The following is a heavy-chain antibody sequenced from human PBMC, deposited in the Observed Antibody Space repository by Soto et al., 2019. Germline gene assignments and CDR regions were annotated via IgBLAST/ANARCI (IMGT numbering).Heavy chain of an antibody. CDR1: GYTFTTYA. V-gene: IGHV1-3*01. CDR3: ARDSMVRGVLRAMDV. Sequence: QVQLVQSGAEVKKPGASVKVSCKASGYTFTTYAMHWVRQAPGQRLEWMGWINAGNGNTKYSQKFQGRVTITRDTSASTAYMELSSLRYEDTAVYYCARDSMVRGVLRAMDVWGQGTTVTVSS. J-gene: IGHJ6*02. CDR2: INAGNGNT. D-gene: IGHD3-10*01.